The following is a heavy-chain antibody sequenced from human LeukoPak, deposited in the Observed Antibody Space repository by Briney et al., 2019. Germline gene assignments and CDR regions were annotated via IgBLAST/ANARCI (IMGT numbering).Heavy chain of an antibody. CDR1: GGSISSYY. Sequence: PSETLSLTCTVSGGSISSYYWSWVRQPPGKGLEWIGYIYYSGSTNYNPSLKSRVTISVDTSKNQFSLKLSSVTAADTAVYYCASSGYSYFDYWGQGTLVTVSS. CDR2: IYYSGST. V-gene: IGHV4-59*01. CDR3: ASSGYSYFDY. D-gene: IGHD3-22*01. J-gene: IGHJ4*02.